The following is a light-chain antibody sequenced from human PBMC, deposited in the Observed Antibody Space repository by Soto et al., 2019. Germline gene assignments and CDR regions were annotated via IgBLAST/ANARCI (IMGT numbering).Light chain of an antibody. Sequence: EIVLTQSPGTLSLSPGERATLSCRASQSVVSSYLVWYQQKPGQAPRLLIYGASSRATGSPDRFSGSGSGTDVTLTISRLEPDDVAVYYCQQYGDSQGYTFGQGTKLEIK. CDR2: GAS. CDR1: QSVVSSY. V-gene: IGKV3-20*01. J-gene: IGKJ2*01. CDR3: QQYGDSQGYT.